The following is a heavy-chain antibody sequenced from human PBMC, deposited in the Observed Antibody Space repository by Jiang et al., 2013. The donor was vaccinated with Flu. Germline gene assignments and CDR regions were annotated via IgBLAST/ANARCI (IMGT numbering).Heavy chain of an antibody. V-gene: IGHV3-48*01. CDR1: GFTFSSYS. CDR3: ARESDYYGSGSYYRDTNFDY. CDR2: ISSSSSTI. J-gene: IGHJ4*02. D-gene: IGHD3-10*01. Sequence: VQLLESGGGLVQPGGSLRLSCAASGFTFSSYSMNWVRQAPGKGLEWVSYISSSSSTIYYADSVKGRFTISRDNAKNSLYLQMNSLRAEDTAVYYCARESDYYGSGSYYRDTNFDYWGQGTLVTVSS.